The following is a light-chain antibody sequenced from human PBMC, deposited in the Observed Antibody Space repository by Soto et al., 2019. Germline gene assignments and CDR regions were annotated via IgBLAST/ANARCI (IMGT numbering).Light chain of an antibody. CDR3: QQANSFPLT. J-gene: IGKJ4*01. V-gene: IGKV1-6*01. CDR2: AAS. CDR1: QVIRDE. Sequence: AVHMTQSPSSLSASVGDRVTITCRASQVIRDELGLYQQKAGKAPNLLISAASRLQSGVPSRFSGSGSGTDFTLTISSLQPEDFATYYCQQANSFPLTFGGGTKVDIK.